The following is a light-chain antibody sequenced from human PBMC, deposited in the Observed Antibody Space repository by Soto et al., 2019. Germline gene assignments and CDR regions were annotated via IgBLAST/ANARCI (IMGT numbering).Light chain of an antibody. Sequence: QSALTQPASVSGSPGQSITISCTGTSSDVGGYNYVSWYQQHPVKAPKLMIYDVTNRPSGVSDRFSGSKSGNTASLTISGLQAEDEDDYYSCSYTSSSTPYVFGTGTKLTVL. CDR2: DVT. CDR1: SSDVGGYNY. CDR3: CSYTSSSTPYV. J-gene: IGLJ1*01. V-gene: IGLV2-14*01.